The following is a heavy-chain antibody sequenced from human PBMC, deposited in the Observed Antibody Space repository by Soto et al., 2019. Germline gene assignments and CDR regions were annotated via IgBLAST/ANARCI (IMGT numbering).Heavy chain of an antibody. D-gene: IGHD6-6*01. CDR1: GGSISSYY. Sequence: QVQLQESGPGLVKPSETLSLTCTVSGGSISSYYWSWIRQPPGKGLEWIGYIYYSGSTNYNPSLKSRVTISVDTSKNQFSLKLSSVTAADTAVYYCARHPPLAAREDYYYYYMDVWGKGTTVTVSS. CDR2: IYYSGST. CDR3: ARHPPLAAREDYYYYYMDV. J-gene: IGHJ6*03. V-gene: IGHV4-59*08.